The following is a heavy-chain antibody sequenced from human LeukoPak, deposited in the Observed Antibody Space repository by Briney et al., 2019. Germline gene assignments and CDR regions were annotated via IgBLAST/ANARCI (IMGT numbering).Heavy chain of an antibody. CDR1: GFTFNTYA. V-gene: IGHV3-30*04. CDR2: ISYDGSKK. CDR3: ASDGFYLADGLDHSEFFHH. D-gene: IGHD6-13*01. J-gene: IGHJ1*01. Sequence: GGSLRLSCAASGFTFNTYAVHWVRQAPGKGLEWVAVISYDGSKKLYADSVRGRFTISRDNSKNTLSLEMNSLRSEDTAVYYCASDGFYLADGLDHSEFFHHWGQGTLVIVSS.